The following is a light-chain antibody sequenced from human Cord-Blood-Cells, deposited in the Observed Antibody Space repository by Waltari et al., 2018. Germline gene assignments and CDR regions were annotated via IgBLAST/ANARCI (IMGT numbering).Light chain of an antibody. J-gene: IGLJ2*01. Sequence: QSVLTQPPSASGTPGQRVTISCSGSSSTIGSNPVNWYQQLPGTAPKLLIYSNNQRPSGVPDRFSGSKSGTSASLAISGLQSEDEADYYCAAWDDSLNGPVVFGGGTKLTVL. CDR2: SNN. CDR3: AAWDDSLNGPVV. CDR1: SSTIGSNP. V-gene: IGLV1-44*01.